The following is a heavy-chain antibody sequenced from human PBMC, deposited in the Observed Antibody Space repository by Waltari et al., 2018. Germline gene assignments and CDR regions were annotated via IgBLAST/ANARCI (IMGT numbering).Heavy chain of an antibody. CDR2: MNHRGSG. V-gene: IGHV4-34*01. J-gene: IGHJ3*01. CDR1: GESFSDHF. Sequence: QVQLNQWGAGVLKPSETLSLTCAVYGESFSDHFWTWIRQPPGKGLEWNGQMNHRGSGTYNPSLKNRVTISVDTSMNQFSLMMTSLTAADTAVYYCARAPSFHYSVFSVPLTLDYWSQGTLVFVSS. D-gene: IGHD4-4*01. CDR3: ARAPSFHYSVFSVPLTLDY.